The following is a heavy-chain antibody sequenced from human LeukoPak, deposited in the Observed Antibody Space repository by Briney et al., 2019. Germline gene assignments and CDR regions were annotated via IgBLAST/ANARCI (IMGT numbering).Heavy chain of an antibody. Sequence: GGSLRLSCAASGFTFSSYSMNWVRQAPGKGLEWVSYISSSSSTIYYADSVKGRFTMSRDNAKKSLYLQMNSLRAEDAAVYYCAKSGDIRYWGQGTLVTVSS. CDR3: AKSGDIRY. D-gene: IGHD2-15*01. J-gene: IGHJ4*02. CDR2: ISSSSSTI. V-gene: IGHV3-48*01. CDR1: GFTFSSYS.